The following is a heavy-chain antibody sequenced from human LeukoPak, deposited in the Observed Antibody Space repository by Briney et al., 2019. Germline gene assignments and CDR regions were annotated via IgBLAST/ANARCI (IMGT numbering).Heavy chain of an antibody. CDR2: IYYSGST. CDR1: GGSINNYY. D-gene: IGHD1-1*01. J-gene: IGHJ5*02. V-gene: IGHV4-59*08. Sequence: PSETLSLTCTVSGGSINNYYWSWIRQPPGKGLDWIGYIYYSGSTTYNPSLKSRVTISVDTSKNQFSLKLSSVTAADTAVYYCARSDWMRWFDPWGQGTLVTVSS. CDR3: ARSDWMRWFDP.